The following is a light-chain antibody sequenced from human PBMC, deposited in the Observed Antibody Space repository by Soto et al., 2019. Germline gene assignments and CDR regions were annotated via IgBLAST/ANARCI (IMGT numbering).Light chain of an antibody. CDR3: QQYGSSALT. CDR1: QSVSSSY. J-gene: IGKJ4*01. CDR2: GTS. Sequence: EIVVTQSPCTLSLSPGERATLSCRASQSVSSSYLVWYQQRPGQPPRLLIYGTSNRAAGIPDRFTGTGSGTDFTLTIYRLEPEDSAVYYCQQYGSSALTFGGGTKV. V-gene: IGKV3-20*01.